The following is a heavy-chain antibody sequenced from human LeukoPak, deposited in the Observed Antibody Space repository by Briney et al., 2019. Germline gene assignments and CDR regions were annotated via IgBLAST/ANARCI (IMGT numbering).Heavy chain of an antibody. CDR2: ISGSGGST. CDR3: AKITMVRGVITTFDH. V-gene: IGHV3-23*01. CDR1: GFTFSSYA. D-gene: IGHD3-10*01. J-gene: IGHJ4*02. Sequence: GGSLRLSCAASGFTFSSYAMSWVRQAPGKGLEWVSAISGSGGSTYYADSVKGRFTISRDNSKNTLYLQMNSLRAEDTAVYYCAKITMVRGVITTFDHWGQGTLVTVSS.